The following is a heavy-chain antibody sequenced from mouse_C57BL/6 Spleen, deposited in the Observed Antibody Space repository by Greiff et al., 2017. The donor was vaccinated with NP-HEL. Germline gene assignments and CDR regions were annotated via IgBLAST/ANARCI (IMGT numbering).Heavy chain of an antibody. CDR2: IYPGDGDT. CDR1: GYAFSSYW. V-gene: IGHV1-80*01. CDR3: ARGGYGSSSFAY. J-gene: IGHJ3*01. D-gene: IGHD1-1*01. Sequence: VQLQQSGAELVKPGASVKISCKASGYAFSSYWMNWVKQRPGKGLEWIGQIYPGDGDTNYNGKFNGKATLTADKSSSTAYMQLSSLTSEDSAVYFCARGGYGSSSFAYWGQGTLVTVSA.